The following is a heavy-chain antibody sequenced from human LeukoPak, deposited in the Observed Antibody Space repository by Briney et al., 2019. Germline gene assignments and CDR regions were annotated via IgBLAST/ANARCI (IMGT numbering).Heavy chain of an antibody. CDR1: GYTFTTYF. J-gene: IGHJ4*02. Sequence: ASVNVSCKASGYTFTTYFVHWVRQAPGHGLEWMGWINPKTGVTKYAQNFQGRVTMTRDTSISTAYMELSRLGSDDTAVYYCARTWYSSRWYYFDYWGQGTLVTVSS. CDR2: INPKTGVT. D-gene: IGHD6-13*01. CDR3: ARTWYSSRWYYFDY. V-gene: IGHV1-2*02.